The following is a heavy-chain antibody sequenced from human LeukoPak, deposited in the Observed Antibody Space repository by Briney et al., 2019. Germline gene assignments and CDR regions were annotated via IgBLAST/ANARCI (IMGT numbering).Heavy chain of an antibody. CDR3: ARGAYSSGWAYFDH. CDR1: GFTFSTYI. D-gene: IGHD6-19*01. V-gene: IGHV3-48*04. J-gene: IGHJ4*02. CDR2: ISSSGGTQ. Sequence: GGSLRLSCAASGFTFSTYIMNWVRQAPGKGLEWVSYISSSGGTQYYADSVKGRFNISRDNAKYSLYLHMDSLRAEDTAVYYCARGAYSSGWAYFDHWGQGTLVTVSS.